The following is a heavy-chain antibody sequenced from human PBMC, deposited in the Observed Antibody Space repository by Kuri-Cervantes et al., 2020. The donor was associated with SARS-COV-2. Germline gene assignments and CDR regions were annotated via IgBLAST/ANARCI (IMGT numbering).Heavy chain of an antibody. CDR1: RLTFNNYA. D-gene: IGHD3-16*01. Sequence: GGSLRLSCADSRLTFNNYALIWVRQAPGKGLEWVPSISGSGDDTHYADSVKGRFTISRDISKNTLYLQMNSLRAEDTAVYYCTSVHEMGVVFDWGQGTLVTVSS. J-gene: IGHJ4*02. CDR3: TSVHEMGVVFD. V-gene: IGHV3-23*01. CDR2: ISGSGDDT.